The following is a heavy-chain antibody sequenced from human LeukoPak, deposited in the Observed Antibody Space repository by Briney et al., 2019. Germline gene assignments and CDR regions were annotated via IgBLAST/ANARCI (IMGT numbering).Heavy chain of an antibody. V-gene: IGHV3-21*01. CDR2: VSSSSSYI. D-gene: IGHD6-19*01. CDR1: GFTFSSYS. Sequence: GGSLRLSCAASGFTFSSYSMNWVRQAPGKGLEWVSSVSSSSSYIYYADSVKGRFTISRDNAKNSLYLQMNSLRAEDTAVYYCARDGDSSGWYWGDYYYGMDVWGQGTTVTVSS. J-gene: IGHJ6*02. CDR3: ARDGDSSGWYWGDYYYGMDV.